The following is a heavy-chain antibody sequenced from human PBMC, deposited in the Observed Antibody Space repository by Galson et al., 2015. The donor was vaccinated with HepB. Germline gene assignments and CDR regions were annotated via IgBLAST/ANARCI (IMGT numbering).Heavy chain of an antibody. V-gene: IGHV4-59*08. CDR2: VHDSGKT. CDR3: ARRGTYCSGGTCEIDY. Sequence: ETLSLTCTVSGGSISYYYWSWIRQPPGKGLEWIGYVHDSGKTNYNPSLKSRVTMSLDTSKNQISLRLSSVTNADTAVYYCARRGTYCSGGTCEIDYWGQGTLVTVSS. CDR1: GGSISYYY. J-gene: IGHJ4*01. D-gene: IGHD2-15*01.